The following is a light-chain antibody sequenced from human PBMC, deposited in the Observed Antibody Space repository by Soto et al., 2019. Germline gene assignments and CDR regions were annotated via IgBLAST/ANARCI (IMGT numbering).Light chain of an antibody. J-gene: IGKJ3*01. CDR3: QQYNSYSIT. Sequence: DIQMTQSPSTLSASVGDRVTITCRASQSISIWLAWYQQKPGKAPKLLIYRASSLESGVPSRFSGSGSGTDFTLTISSLQPDDFATYYCQQYNSYSITFGPGTKVDIK. V-gene: IGKV1-5*03. CDR2: RAS. CDR1: QSISIW.